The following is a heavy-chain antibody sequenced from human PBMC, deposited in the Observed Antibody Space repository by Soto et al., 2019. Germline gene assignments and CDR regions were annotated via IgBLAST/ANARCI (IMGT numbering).Heavy chain of an antibody. J-gene: IGHJ6*02. CDR2: ISYDGSNK. V-gene: IGHV3-30-3*01. D-gene: IGHD6-6*01. CDR1: GFTFSSYA. Sequence: QVQLVESGGGVVQPGRSLRLSCAASGFTFSSYAMHWVRQAPGKGLEWVAVISYDGSNKYYADSVKGRFTISRDNSKNTLYLQMNSLRAEDTAVYYCARDGASIAARNYYGMDVWGQGTTVTVSS. CDR3: ARDGASIAARNYYGMDV.